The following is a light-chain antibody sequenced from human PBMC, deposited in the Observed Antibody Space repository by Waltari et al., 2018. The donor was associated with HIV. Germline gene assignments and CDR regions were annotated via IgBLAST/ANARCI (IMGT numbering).Light chain of an antibody. Sequence: NFMLTQPHSVSESPGKTVTISCTRSSGSIASSYVQWYQKRPGSSPTTVIYKDYQRPSGVPDRFSGSIDSSSNSASLSISGLKTDDEADYYCQSYDTNNVIFGGGTKLTVL. J-gene: IGLJ2*01. CDR3: QSYDTNNVI. V-gene: IGLV6-57*01. CDR1: SGSIASSY. CDR2: KDY.